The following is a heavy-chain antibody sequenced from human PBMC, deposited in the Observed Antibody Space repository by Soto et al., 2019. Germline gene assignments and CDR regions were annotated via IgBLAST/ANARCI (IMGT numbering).Heavy chain of an antibody. CDR1: GGSISSYY. V-gene: IGHV4-59*01. Sequence: SVTLSLTCTVSGGSISSYYWSLIRQPPGKGLEWIGYIYYSGSTNYNPSLKSRVTISVDTSKNQFSLKLSSVTAADTAVYYCARESQAAAGTNFDYWGQGTLVTVSS. J-gene: IGHJ4*02. D-gene: IGHD6-13*01. CDR3: ARESQAAAGTNFDY. CDR2: IYYSGST.